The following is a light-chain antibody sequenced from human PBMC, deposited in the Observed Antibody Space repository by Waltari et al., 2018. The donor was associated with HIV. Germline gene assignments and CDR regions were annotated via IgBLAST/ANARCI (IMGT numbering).Light chain of an antibody. V-gene: IGLV2-14*03. CDR2: GVN. CDR1: GLDIGLYDF. Sequence: QSVLTQPASMSGSPGQSITISCTGSGLDIGLYDFVSWYTQLPNMAPKLIIFGVNRRPSGVNSRFSGSKSGDMASLTISGLQAEDEADYYCSSHTITRTLVFGGGTKLTVL. CDR3: SSHTITRTLV. J-gene: IGLJ2*01.